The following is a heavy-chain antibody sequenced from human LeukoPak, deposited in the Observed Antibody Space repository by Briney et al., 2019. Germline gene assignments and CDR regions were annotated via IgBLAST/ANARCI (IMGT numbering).Heavy chain of an antibody. V-gene: IGHV3-21*01. CDR1: GFTFSSYS. D-gene: IGHD5-18*01. Sequence: GGSLRLSCAASGFTFSSYSMNWVGQAPGKGLEWVASISSSSSYIYYADSVKGRFTITRDNAKNSLYLQMNSLRAEDTAVYYCASVVDTDVIDAFDIWGQGTMVTVSS. CDR3: ASVVDTDVIDAFDI. CDR2: ISSSSSYI. J-gene: IGHJ3*02.